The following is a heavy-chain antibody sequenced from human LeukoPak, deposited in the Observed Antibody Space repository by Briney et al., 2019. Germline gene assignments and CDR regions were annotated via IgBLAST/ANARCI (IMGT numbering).Heavy chain of an antibody. CDR3: ASRDCSDGACFFDY. Sequence: SETLSLTCTVSGYSITSNYYWVWIRQPPGKGLEWIGSVYHSGSTYYNPSLKSRVTMSVDTSKNQFSLKLTSVTAADTAVYFCASRDCSDGACFFDYWGQGTLVTVSS. CDR2: VYHSGST. D-gene: IGHD2-15*01. V-gene: IGHV4-38-2*02. CDR1: GYSITSNYY. J-gene: IGHJ4*02.